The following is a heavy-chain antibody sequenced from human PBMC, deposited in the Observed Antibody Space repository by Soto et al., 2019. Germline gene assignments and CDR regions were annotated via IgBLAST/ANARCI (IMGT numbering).Heavy chain of an antibody. CDR2: IYWDGES. D-gene: IGHD4-4*01. CDR3: VHTRDEGNYACFDA. J-gene: IGHJ5*02. CDR1: GFSLTSGPAG. V-gene: IGHV2-5*02. Sequence: QITLKESGPSLLKPTQPLTLTCTFSGFSLTSGPAGVGWIRQPPGKALEWLALIYWDGESRYSPSLQSRLTITKDTSKDHDVLSVSNMDTVDTVTNYCVHTRDEGNYACFDAGGQGTLVTVSS.